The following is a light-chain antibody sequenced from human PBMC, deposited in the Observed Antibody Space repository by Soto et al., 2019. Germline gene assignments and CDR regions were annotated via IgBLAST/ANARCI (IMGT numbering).Light chain of an antibody. J-gene: IGKJ1*01. V-gene: IGKV1-9*01. CDR2: SAS. CDR1: QGIGSF. CDR3: QQFNSYPPT. Sequence: DIQLTQSPSFLSSSVGDRVTITCRASQGIGSFLAWYQQKPGKPPRLLIYSASTLQSGVSVRFSGSGSGTEFTLTISSLQSEDFATYYCQQFNSYPPTFGQGTKVEIK.